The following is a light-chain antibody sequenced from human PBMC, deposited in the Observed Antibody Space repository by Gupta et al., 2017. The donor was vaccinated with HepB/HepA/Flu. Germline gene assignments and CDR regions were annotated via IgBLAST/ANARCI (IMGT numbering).Light chain of an antibody. J-gene: IGKJ1*01. CDR1: QSIRNIF. CDR3: QQSGSSPWT. CDR2: GAS. V-gene: IGKV3-20*01. Sequence: EIVLTQSPSPLSLSPGERATLSCRASQSIRNIFLAWYQQKPGQAPRLLIYGASSRATDIPDRFSGSGSGTDFTLTINRLEPEDSAIYYCQQSGSSPWTFGQGTKVEIK.